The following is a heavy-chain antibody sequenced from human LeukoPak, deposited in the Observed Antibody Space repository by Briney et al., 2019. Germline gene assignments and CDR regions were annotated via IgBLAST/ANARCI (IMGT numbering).Heavy chain of an antibody. CDR2: LQYDGSNK. Sequence: PGGSLRLSCAAAGFTFRAYGMHWARQAPGKGLEWVAYLQYDGSNKQYADSVKGRFSISRDNSKNTLYLQMNSLRAEDTAVYYCAKDSVLRYFDWSPPDYWGQGTLVTVSS. CDR3: AKDSVLRYFDWSPPDY. D-gene: IGHD3-9*01. V-gene: IGHV3-30*02. CDR1: GFTFRAYG. J-gene: IGHJ4*02.